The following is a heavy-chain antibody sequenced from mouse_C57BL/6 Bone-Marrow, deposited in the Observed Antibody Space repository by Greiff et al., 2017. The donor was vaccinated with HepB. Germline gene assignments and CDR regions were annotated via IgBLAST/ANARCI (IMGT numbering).Heavy chain of an antibody. D-gene: IGHD1-1*01. CDR3: TTYYGSSPWFAY. J-gene: IGHJ3*01. CDR1: GYTFTDYE. CDR2: IDPETGGT. Sequence: VKLQESGAELVRPGASVTLSCKASGYTFTDYEMHWVKQTPVHGLEWIGAIDPETGGTAYNQKFKGKAILTADKSSSTAYMELRSLTSEDSAVYYCTTYYGSSPWFAYWGQGTLVTVSA. V-gene: IGHV1-15*01.